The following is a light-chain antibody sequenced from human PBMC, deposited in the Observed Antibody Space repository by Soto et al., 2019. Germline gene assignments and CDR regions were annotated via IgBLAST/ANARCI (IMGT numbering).Light chain of an antibody. Sequence: QSVLTQPASVSGSPGQSITISCTGTSSDVGSYNYVSWYQQHPGEVPKLMIYDVSNRPSGVSNRFSGSKSGNTASLTISGLQAEDEADYYCCSYTSSSTWVFGGGTKLTVL. CDR1: SSDVGSYNY. CDR2: DVS. V-gene: IGLV2-14*01. J-gene: IGLJ3*02. CDR3: CSYTSSSTWV.